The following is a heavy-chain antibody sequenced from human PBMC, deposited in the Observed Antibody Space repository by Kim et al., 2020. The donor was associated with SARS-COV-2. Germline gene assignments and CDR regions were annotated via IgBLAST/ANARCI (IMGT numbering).Heavy chain of an antibody. V-gene: IGHV4-59*13. D-gene: IGHD4-17*01. CDR1: GGSISSYY. CDR2: IYYSGST. CDR3: ARMVGDRAGYYYGMDV. Sequence: SETLSLTCTVSGGSISSYYWSWIRQPPGKGLEWIGYIYYSGSTNYNPSLKSRVTISVDTSKNQFSLKLSSVTAADTAVYYCARMVGDRAGYYYGMDVWGQGTTVTVSS. J-gene: IGHJ6*02.